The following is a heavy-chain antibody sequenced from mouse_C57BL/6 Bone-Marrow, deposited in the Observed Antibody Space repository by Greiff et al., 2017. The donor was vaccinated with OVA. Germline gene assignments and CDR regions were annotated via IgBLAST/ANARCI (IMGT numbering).Heavy chain of an antibody. CDR1: GFTFTDYY. J-gene: IGHJ1*03. CDR2: IRNKANGYTT. V-gene: IGHV7-3*01. Sequence: EVQLVESGGGLVQPGGSLSLSCAASGFTFTDYYMSWVRQPPGKALAWLGFIRNKANGYTTEYSASVKGRFTISRDNSQSILYLQMNALRAEDSATYYCASECGSRSYWYFDVWGTGTTVTVSS. D-gene: IGHD1-1*01. CDR3: ASECGSRSYWYFDV.